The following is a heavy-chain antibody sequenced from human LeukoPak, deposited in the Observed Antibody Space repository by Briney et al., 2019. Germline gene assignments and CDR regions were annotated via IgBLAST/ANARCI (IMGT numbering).Heavy chain of an antibody. J-gene: IGHJ4*02. Sequence: GGSLRLSCAASGFTVSSNYMSWIRQAPGKGLEWVSVIYSGGSTYYADSVKGRFTISRDNSKNTLYLQMNSLRAEDTAVYYCARGAPSGGNLFEYWGQGTLVTVSS. V-gene: IGHV3-53*01. D-gene: IGHD1-14*01. CDR3: ARGAPSGGNLFEY. CDR1: GFTVSSNY. CDR2: IYSGGST.